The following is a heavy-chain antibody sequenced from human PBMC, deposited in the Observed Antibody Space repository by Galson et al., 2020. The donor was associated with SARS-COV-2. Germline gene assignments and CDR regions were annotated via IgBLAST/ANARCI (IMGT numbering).Heavy chain of an antibody. CDR1: GYLFNTYW. D-gene: IGHD5-12*01. Sequence: GESLKISCKGSGYLFNTYWIAWVRQMPGKGLEWMGISYPGDSNTTYSPAFQGQVAISADKSISTAYLQWSSLKTSDTAIYYCARRAFNIGYTAFDFWGQGSLVTVSS. V-gene: IGHV5-51*01. CDR3: ARRAFNIGYTAFDF. CDR2: SYPGDSNT. J-gene: IGHJ4*02.